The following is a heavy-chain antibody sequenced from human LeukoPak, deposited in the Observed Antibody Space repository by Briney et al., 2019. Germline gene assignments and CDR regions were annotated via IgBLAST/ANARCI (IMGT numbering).Heavy chain of an antibody. D-gene: IGHD4-17*01. CDR3: ATGYAVTTFAFDI. CDR2: ISSSSSYI. V-gene: IGHV3-21*01. Sequence: PGGSLRLSCAASGFTFSSYWMSWVRQAPGKGLEWVSSISSSSSYIYYADSVKGRFTISRDNAKNSLYLQMNSLRAEDTAVYYCATGYAVTTFAFDIWGQGTMVTVSS. CDR1: GFTFSSYW. J-gene: IGHJ3*02.